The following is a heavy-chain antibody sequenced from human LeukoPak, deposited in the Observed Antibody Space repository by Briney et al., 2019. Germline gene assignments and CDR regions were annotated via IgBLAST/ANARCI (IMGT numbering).Heavy chain of an antibody. J-gene: IGHJ4*02. D-gene: IGHD2-15*01. CDR1: GFTFSSYG. V-gene: IGHV3-33*01. CDR3: ARGGTALYYFDY. Sequence: PGRSLRLSCAASGFTFSSYGMHWVRQAPGKGLEWVAVIWYDGSNKYYADSVKGRFTISRDNSKNTLYLQMNSLGAEDTAVYFCARGGTALYYFDYWGQGTLVTVSS. CDR2: IWYDGSNK.